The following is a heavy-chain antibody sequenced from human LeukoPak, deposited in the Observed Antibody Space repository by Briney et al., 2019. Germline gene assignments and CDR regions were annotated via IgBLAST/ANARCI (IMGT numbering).Heavy chain of an antibody. V-gene: IGHV4-38-2*02. CDR3: ARQGGDSSGWNFDY. Sequence: ESSETLSLTCTVSGYSISSGYYWGWIRRPPGKGLEWIGSIYHSGSTYYNPSLKSRVTISVDTSKNQFSLKLSSVTAADTAVYYCARQGGDSSGWNFDYWGQGTLVTVSS. J-gene: IGHJ4*02. CDR2: IYHSGST. D-gene: IGHD6-19*01. CDR1: GYSISSGYY.